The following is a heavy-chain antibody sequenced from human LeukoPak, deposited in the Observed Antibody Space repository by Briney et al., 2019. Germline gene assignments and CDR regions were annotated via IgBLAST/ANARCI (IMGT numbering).Heavy chain of an antibody. CDR1: GGSISSYY. CDR3: ARVVSCGDYCSSTSPFDP. CDR2: IYYSGCT. D-gene: IGHD2-2*01. V-gene: IGHV4-59*01. J-gene: IGHJ5*02. Sequence: KPSETLSLTCTVSGGSISSYYWSWIRQPPGKGLEWIGYIYYSGCTNYNPSLKSRVTISVDTSKNQFSLKLSSVTAADTAVYYCARVVSCGDYCSSTSPFDPWGQGTLVTVSS.